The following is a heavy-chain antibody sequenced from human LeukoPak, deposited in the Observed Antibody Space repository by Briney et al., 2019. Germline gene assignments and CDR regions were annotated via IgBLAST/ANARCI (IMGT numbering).Heavy chain of an antibody. V-gene: IGHV4-39*07. Sequence: PSETLSLTCTVSGGSISSSSYYWGWIRQPPGKGLERIGSIYYSGSTYYNPSLKSRVTISVDTSKNQFSLKLSSVTAADTAVYYCARAPGDMIVDKGDWFDPWGQGTLVTVSS. CDR3: ARAPGDMIVDKGDWFDP. CDR1: GGSISSSSYY. D-gene: IGHD3-22*01. CDR2: IYYSGST. J-gene: IGHJ5*02.